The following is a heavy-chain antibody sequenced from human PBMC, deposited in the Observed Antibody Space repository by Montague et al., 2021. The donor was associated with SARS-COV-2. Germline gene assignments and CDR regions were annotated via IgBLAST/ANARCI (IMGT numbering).Heavy chain of an antibody. V-gene: IGHV4-38-2*01. Sequence: SETLSLTCSVSGFSISSGFYWAWIRQSPGKGPEWIGAVYHSGYTXXNPSLKGRVTVSIDTSKNQFSLTVTSVTAADRAVYFCARRGYTGSDYFDYWGQGTLVTVSS. D-gene: IGHD5-12*01. CDR1: GFSISSGFY. CDR3: ARRGYTGSDYFDY. J-gene: IGHJ4*02. CDR2: VYHSGYT.